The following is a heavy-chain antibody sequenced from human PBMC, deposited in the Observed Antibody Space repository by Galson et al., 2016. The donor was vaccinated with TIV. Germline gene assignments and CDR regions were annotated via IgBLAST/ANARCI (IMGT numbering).Heavy chain of an antibody. Sequence: SLRLSCAASGFTFSSYAMNWVRQAPGKGLEWVSTIGGSGGSTYYADSVKGRFTISRDSSKNTVYLQMSSLRAEDTAIYYCAKDRQWIPSSLDYWGQGTLVTVSS. CDR2: IGGSGGST. J-gene: IGHJ4*02. D-gene: IGHD5-18*01. V-gene: IGHV3-23*01. CDR3: AKDRQWIPSSLDY. CDR1: GFTFSSYA.